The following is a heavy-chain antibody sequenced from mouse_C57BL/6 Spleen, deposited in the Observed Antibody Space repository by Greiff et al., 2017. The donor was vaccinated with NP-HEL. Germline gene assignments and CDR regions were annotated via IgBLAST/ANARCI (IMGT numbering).Heavy chain of an antibody. D-gene: IGHD2-14*01. V-gene: IGHV5-4*01. Sequence: EVQGVESGGGLVKPGGSLKLSCAASGFTFSSYAMSWVRQTPEKRLEWVATISDGGSYTYYPANVKGRFTISRDNAKNNLYLQMSHLKSEDTAMYYCARVGREYYFDYWGQGTTLTVSS. CDR2: ISDGGSYT. CDR3: ARVGREYYFDY. J-gene: IGHJ2*01. CDR1: GFTFSSYA.